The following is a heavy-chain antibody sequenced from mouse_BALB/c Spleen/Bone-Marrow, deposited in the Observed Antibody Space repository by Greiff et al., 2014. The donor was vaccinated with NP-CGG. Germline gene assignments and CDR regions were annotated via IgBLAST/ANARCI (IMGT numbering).Heavy chain of an antibody. D-gene: IGHD4-1*01. CDR1: GFTFTSYY. CDR3: TRGRTWDFDY. CDR2: INPSNGGT. Sequence: QVQLQQPGAELVKPGASVKLSCTASGFTFTSYYMYWVKQRPGQGLEWIGGINPSNGGTNLNEKFKSRATLTVDKSSSTAYMQLSSLTSEDSAVDYCTRGRTWDFDYWGQGTTLTVSS. J-gene: IGHJ2*01. V-gene: IGHV1S81*02.